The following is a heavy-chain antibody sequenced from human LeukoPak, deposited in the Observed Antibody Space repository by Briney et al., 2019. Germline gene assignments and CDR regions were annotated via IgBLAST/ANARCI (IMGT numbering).Heavy chain of an antibody. V-gene: IGHV3-53*01. Sequence: GGSLRLSCAASGFTVSSNYMSWVRQAPGEGLEWVSVIYIGGSTYYADSVKGRFTISRDISKNTLYLQMNSLRAEDTAMYYCARLGFVVPAVIFDYWGQGTLVTVSS. CDR1: GFTVSSNY. J-gene: IGHJ4*02. D-gene: IGHD2-2*02. CDR2: IYIGGST. CDR3: ARLGFVVPAVIFDY.